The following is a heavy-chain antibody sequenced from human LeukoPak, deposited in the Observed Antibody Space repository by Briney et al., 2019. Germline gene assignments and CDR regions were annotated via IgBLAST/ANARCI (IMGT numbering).Heavy chain of an antibody. CDR3: ARADYCSSTSCADAFDI. J-gene: IGHJ3*02. CDR2: ISAYNGNT. CDR1: GYTFTSYG. Sequence: ASVKVSCKASGYTFTSYGISWVRQAPGQGLEWMGWISAYNGNTNYAQKFQGRVTMTTDTSTSTAYMELSSLRSEDTAVYYCARADYCSSTSCADAFDIWGQGTMVTVSS. D-gene: IGHD2-2*01. V-gene: IGHV1-18*01.